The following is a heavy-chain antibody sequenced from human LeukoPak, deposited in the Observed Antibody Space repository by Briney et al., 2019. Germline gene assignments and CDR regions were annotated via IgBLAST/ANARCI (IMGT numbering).Heavy chain of an antibody. CDR3: AKDPFTSGANWFDP. CDR1: GFTFSSYG. J-gene: IGHJ5*02. D-gene: IGHD1-26*01. CDR2: ISYDGSSK. V-gene: IGHV3-30*18. Sequence: GRSLRLSCAASGFTFSSYGMHWVRQAPGKGLEWVAVISYDGSSKYYADSVKGRFTISRDNSKNTLYLQMNSLRAEDTAVYYCAKDPFTSGANWFDPWGQGTLVTVSS.